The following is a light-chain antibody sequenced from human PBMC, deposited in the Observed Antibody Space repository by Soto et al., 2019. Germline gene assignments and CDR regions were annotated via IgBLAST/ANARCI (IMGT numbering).Light chain of an antibody. CDR2: EVR. CDR3: CSYVGGYSYV. J-gene: IGLJ1*01. V-gene: IGLV2-23*02. Sequence: QSALTQPASVSGSAGQSITISCSGTMRDVGAYNLVSWYQQHPGTAPKLIIYEVRNRPSGISSRFSGSRSGNTASLTISGLQSEDEGDYYCCSYVGGYSYVFGIGTKVTVL. CDR1: MRDVGAYNL.